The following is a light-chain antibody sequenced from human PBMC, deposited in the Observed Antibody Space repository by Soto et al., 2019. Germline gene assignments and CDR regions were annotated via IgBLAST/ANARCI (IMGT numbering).Light chain of an antibody. J-gene: IGKJ1*01. Sequence: IVLTQSPGTLSLSPGERATLSYRASQSGSSSYLAWYQQKPGQAPGLLIHGATTRATGIPARFSGSGSGTEFTLTISSLQSEDFAVYYCQQYNNWPRTFGQGTKVDI. CDR3: QQYNNWPRT. V-gene: IGKV3-15*01. CDR2: GAT. CDR1: QSGSSSY.